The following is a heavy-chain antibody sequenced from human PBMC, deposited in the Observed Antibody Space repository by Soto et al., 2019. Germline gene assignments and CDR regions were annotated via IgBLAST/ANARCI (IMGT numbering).Heavy chain of an antibody. J-gene: IGHJ6*02. Sequence: PSETLSLTCTFSGGSIISYYWSWIRQPPGKGLEWIGYIYYSGSTNCNPSLKSRVTISVDTSKNQFSLKLSSVTAADTAVYYCARDPGSGYSIYYYGMDVWGQGTTVTVSS. D-gene: IGHD3-22*01. CDR1: GGSIISYY. CDR2: IYYSGST. V-gene: IGHV4-59*01. CDR3: ARDPGSGYSIYYYGMDV.